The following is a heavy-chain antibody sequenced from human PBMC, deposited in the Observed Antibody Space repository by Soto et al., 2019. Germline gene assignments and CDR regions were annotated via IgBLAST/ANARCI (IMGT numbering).Heavy chain of an antibody. CDR2: IYPGDSDI. V-gene: IGHV5-51*01. Sequence: GESLKISCQVSGYSFTNYWIGWVRQMPGKGLEWLGIIYPGDSDIRYSPSFQGQVTISADKSINTAYLQWSSLKASDTAMYYCARLRGRSGSETSYPRWFDPWGQGTLVTVSS. CDR3: ARLRGRSGSETSYPRWFDP. J-gene: IGHJ5*02. D-gene: IGHD3-10*01. CDR1: GYSFTNYW.